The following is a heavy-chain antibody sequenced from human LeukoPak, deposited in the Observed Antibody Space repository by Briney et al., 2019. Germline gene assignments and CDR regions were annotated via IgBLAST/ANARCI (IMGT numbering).Heavy chain of an antibody. CDR3: ARDLGATLCDY. CDR2: INAGNGNT. Sequence: ASVKVSCKASGYTFTSYAMHWVRQTPGQRLEWMGWINAGNGNTKYSQKFQGRVTITRDTSASTAYMELSSLRSEDTAVYYCARDLGATLCDYWGQGTLVTVSS. J-gene: IGHJ4*02. D-gene: IGHD2-15*01. CDR1: GYTFTSYA. V-gene: IGHV1-3*01.